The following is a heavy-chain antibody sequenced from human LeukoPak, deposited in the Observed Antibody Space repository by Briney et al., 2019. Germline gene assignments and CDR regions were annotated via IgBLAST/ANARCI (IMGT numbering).Heavy chain of an antibody. CDR1: GFTFSTYS. Sequence: GGSLRLSCAASGFTFSTYSMTWVRQGPGKGLEWVSSIYPRGDSTFYADSVKGRFTNSRDNSKNTLYLQMSSLRTEDTAIYYCAKDVVPDSGWDLDYWGQGTLVTVSS. D-gene: IGHD6-19*01. J-gene: IGHJ4*02. CDR3: AKDVVPDSGWDLDY. CDR2: IYPRGDST. V-gene: IGHV3-23*01.